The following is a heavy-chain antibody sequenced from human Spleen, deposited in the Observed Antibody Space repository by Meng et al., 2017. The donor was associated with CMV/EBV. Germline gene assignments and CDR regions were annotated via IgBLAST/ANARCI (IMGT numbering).Heavy chain of an antibody. V-gene: IGHV3-33*01. D-gene: IGHD1-26*01. CDR1: GFTFSSYG. CDR3: ASWDGPIVGATGGMDV. J-gene: IGHJ6*02. CDR2: IWYDGSNK. Sequence: GESLKISCAASGFTFSSYGMHWVRQAPGKGLEWVAVIWYDGSNKYYADSVKGRFTISRDNSKNTLYLQMNSLRAEDTAVYYCASWDGPIVGATGGMDVWGQGTTVTVSS.